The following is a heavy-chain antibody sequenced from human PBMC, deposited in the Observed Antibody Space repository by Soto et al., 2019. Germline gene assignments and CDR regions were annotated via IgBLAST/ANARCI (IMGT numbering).Heavy chain of an antibody. CDR3: ASRDPGTSVDY. CDR2: IYPTGST. Sequence: QVQLQESGPGLVKPSGTLSLTCAVSGGSFTSNNWWTWVRQPPGQGLEWIGEIYPTGSTNYNPSLKSRVTISLDKSDNQFSLKVTSLTAADTAVYYCASRDPGTSVDYWGQGTLVTVSS. J-gene: IGHJ4*02. V-gene: IGHV4-4*02. D-gene: IGHD1-7*01. CDR1: GGSFTSNNW.